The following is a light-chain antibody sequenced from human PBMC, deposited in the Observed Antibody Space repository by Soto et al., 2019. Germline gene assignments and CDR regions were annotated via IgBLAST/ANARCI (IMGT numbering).Light chain of an antibody. V-gene: IGKV3-20*01. J-gene: IGKJ4*01. CDR2: GAS. Sequence: EIVLTQSPGTLSLSPGERATLSCRASQSISSGGLAWYQQKPGQAPRLLIYGASSRATGIPDRFSGRGSGTDFTLTINTLEPEDFAVYYCQPYNNWPLTFGGGTKVDIK. CDR3: QPYNNWPLT. CDR1: QSISSGG.